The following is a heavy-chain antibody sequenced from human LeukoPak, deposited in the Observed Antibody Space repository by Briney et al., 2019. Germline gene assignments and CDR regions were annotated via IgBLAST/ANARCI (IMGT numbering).Heavy chain of an antibody. J-gene: IGHJ4*02. Sequence: GGSLRLSCAASGFTFSSYWMHWVRQAPGEGLVWVSRINSDGSSTSYADSVKGRFTISRDNAKNTLYLQMNSLRAEDTAVYYCARTGGGGGFDYWGQGTLVTVSS. V-gene: IGHV3-74*01. CDR2: INSDGSST. CDR3: ARTGGGGGFDY. CDR1: GFTFSSYW. D-gene: IGHD1-26*01.